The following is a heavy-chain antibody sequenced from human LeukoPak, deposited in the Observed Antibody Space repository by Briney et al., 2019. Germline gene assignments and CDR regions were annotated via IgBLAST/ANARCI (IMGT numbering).Heavy chain of an antibody. J-gene: IGHJ4*02. D-gene: IGHD5-24*01. CDR3: ATGGYNYVY. Sequence: PGGSLRLSCAASGFPFNTCDMNWVSQAPGKGLEWVSYISRTGGTIYYADSVKGRFTISRDNTKNSLFLQMHSLRAEDTALYYCATGGYNYVYWGRGTRVTVSS. V-gene: IGHV3-48*03. CDR2: ISRTGGTI. CDR1: GFPFNTCD.